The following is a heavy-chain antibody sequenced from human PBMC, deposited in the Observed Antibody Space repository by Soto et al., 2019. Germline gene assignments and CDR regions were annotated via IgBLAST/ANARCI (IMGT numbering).Heavy chain of an antibody. CDR2: LYHTGST. CDR3: VSGAPGPQEGLDI. CDR1: GGSISSSNW. D-gene: IGHD3-10*01. V-gene: IGHV4-4*02. J-gene: IGHJ3*02. Sequence: QVQLQESGPGLVKPSETLSLSCAVSGGSISSSNWWSWVRQPPGKGLEWIGELYHTGSTNYNPSLKSLVTILVDKSKNQFSLKLSSVTAADTAVYYCVSGAPGPQEGLDIWGQGTMVTVSS.